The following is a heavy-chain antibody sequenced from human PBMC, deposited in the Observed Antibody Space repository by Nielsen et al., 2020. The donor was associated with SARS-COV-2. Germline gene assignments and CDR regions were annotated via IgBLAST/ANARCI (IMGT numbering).Heavy chain of an antibody. CDR1: GGSISSSSYY. V-gene: IGHV4-39*01. CDR2: LFGDT. J-gene: IGHJ4*02. D-gene: IGHD3/OR15-3a*01. Sequence: SETLSLTCTVSGGSISSSSYYWGWIRQPPGKGLEWIGSLFGDTYYSPSLKSRVTISIDTSKDQLSLKLTSVTAADTAVYYCARLQTFWTGYYIDSWGQGILVTVSS. CDR3: ARLQTFWTGYYIDS.